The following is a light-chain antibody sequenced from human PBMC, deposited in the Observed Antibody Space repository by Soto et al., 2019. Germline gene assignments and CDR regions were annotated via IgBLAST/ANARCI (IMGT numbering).Light chain of an antibody. J-gene: IGKJ3*01. V-gene: IGKV3-20*01. CDR1: QSVSDSY. CDR2: AS. Sequence: EIVLTQSPGTLSLSPGEIATLSCRASQSVSDSYLAWYQQKPGQAPSLLIYASSRATGIPDRFSGSGSGTDLPLTISRLEPEDFAVYYCQQYGTSGLFGPGTKVDIK. CDR3: QQYGTSGL.